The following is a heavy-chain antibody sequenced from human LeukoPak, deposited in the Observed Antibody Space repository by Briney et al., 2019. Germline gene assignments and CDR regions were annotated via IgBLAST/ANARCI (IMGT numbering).Heavy chain of an antibody. CDR2: INHRGST. CDR3: ATQGGLPFEY. V-gene: IGHV4-34*01. CDR1: GGSFSGYY. J-gene: IGHJ4*02. D-gene: IGHD1-26*01. Sequence: PSETLSLTCAVYGGSFSGYYWRWIRQPPGKGLEWIGEINHRGSTNYNPSLKSRVTISLDTSKNQFSLRLTSVTAADTAVYYCATQGGLPFEYWGQGTLVTVSS.